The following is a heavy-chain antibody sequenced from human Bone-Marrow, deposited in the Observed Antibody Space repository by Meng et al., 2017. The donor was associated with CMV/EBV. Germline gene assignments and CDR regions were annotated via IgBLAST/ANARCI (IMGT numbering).Heavy chain of an antibody. D-gene: IGHD6-19*01. J-gene: IGHJ5*02. V-gene: IGHV3-53*05. Sequence: GESLKISCAVSGFNVVYNYISWVRQAPGKGLEWVSVIYTGGSTYYANSVGGRFTIPRDHSENTVYLQMNSLRPEDTAVYYCARDLESSGWPRHPWGQGTLVTVSS. CDR1: GFNVVYNY. CDR3: ARDLESSGWPRHP. CDR2: IYTGGST.